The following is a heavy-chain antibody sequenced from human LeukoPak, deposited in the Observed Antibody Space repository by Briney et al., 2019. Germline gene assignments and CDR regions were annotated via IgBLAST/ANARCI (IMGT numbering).Heavy chain of an antibody. CDR1: GFTFSSYS. J-gene: IGHJ4*02. CDR3: ANTPKWLLTKGSVDY. V-gene: IGHV3-21*04. Sequence: GGSLRLSCAASGFTFSSYSMNWVRQAPGKGVEWGSSISSSSSYIYYADSVKGRFTISRENAKNSLYLQMNSLRAEDTAVYYCANTPKWLLTKGSVDYWGQGALVTVSS. D-gene: IGHD3-22*01. CDR2: ISSSSSYI.